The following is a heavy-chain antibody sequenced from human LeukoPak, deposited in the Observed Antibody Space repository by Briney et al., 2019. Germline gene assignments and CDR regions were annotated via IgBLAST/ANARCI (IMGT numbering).Heavy chain of an antibody. D-gene: IGHD3-3*01. CDR1: GYSFTSYW. J-gene: IGHJ4*02. CDR3: ARLDYDFWSGSNSLYFDY. Sequence: GESLKISCKGSGYSFTSYWIGWVRQMPGKGLERMGIIYPGDSDTRYSPSFQGQVTISADKSISTAYLQWSSLKASDTAMYYCARLDYDFWSGSNSLYFDYWGQGTLVTVSS. V-gene: IGHV5-51*01. CDR2: IYPGDSDT.